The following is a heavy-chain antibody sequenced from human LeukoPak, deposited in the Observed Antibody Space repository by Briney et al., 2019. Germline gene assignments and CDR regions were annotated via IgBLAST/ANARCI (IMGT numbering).Heavy chain of an antibody. CDR3: AIAVSDAFDI. Sequence: SETLSLTCSVSGGSISSYYWSWIRQPPGKGLEWIGEINHSGSTNYNPSLKSRVTISVDTSKNQFSLKLSSVTAADTAVYYCAIAVSDAFDIWGQGTMVTVSS. CDR2: INHSGST. V-gene: IGHV4-34*01. J-gene: IGHJ3*02. CDR1: GGSISSYY. D-gene: IGHD5/OR15-5a*01.